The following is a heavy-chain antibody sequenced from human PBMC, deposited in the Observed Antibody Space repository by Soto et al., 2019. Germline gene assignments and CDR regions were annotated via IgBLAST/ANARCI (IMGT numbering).Heavy chain of an antibody. CDR3: ARSYGSGSRPFDY. V-gene: IGHV1-69*02. CDR1: GGTFTSYT. Sequence: QDHLLQSGAEMKKPGSSVKVSCTAFGGTFTSYTFNWVRQAPGQRLEWMGRIIPILGMSSSAHNFQGRLTMFADKSTNTSYLVLSSLTSDDTAIYYCARSYGSGSRPFDYWGQGTLVTVSS. D-gene: IGHD3-10*01. J-gene: IGHJ4*02. CDR2: IIPILGMS.